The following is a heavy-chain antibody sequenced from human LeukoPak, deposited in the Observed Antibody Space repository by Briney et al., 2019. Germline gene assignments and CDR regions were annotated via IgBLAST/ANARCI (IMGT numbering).Heavy chain of an antibody. J-gene: IGHJ4*02. Sequence: GGSLRLSCAASGLTFSSYGMHWVRQAPGKGLEWVAFIRYDGSNKYYADSVKGRFTISRDNSKNTLVLQLNSLRAEDTAVYYCAKDPTDFDSSGQTYFDYWGQGTLVTVSS. V-gene: IGHV3-30*02. D-gene: IGHD3-22*01. CDR1: GLTFSSYG. CDR2: IRYDGSNK. CDR3: AKDPTDFDSSGQTYFDY.